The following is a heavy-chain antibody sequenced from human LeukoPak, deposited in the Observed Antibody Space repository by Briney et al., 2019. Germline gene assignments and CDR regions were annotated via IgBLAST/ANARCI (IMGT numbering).Heavy chain of an antibody. Sequence: GGSLRLSCAASGFTFNDQYTDWVRQAPGKGLEWVARTRNKANSYTTEYAASVKGRFTISRDVSKNSLYLQMNSLKTEDTAVYYCTRSSDSSGYRAFDIWGQGTMVTVSS. CDR1: GFTFNDQY. CDR2: TRNKANSYTT. J-gene: IGHJ3*02. V-gene: IGHV3-72*01. D-gene: IGHD3-22*01. CDR3: TRSSDSSGYRAFDI.